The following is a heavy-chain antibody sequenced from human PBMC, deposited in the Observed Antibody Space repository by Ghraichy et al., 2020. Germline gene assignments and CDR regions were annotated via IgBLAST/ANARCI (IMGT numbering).Heavy chain of an antibody. J-gene: IGHJ5*02. CDR2: IYYSGST. V-gene: IGHV4-59*01. Sequence: SETLSLTCTVSGGSISSYYWSWIRQPPGKGLEWIGYIYYSGSTNYNPSLKSRVTISVDTSKNQFSLKLSSVTAADTAVYYCARESALDGPNWFDPWGQGTLVTVSS. CDR1: GGSISSYY. D-gene: IGHD3-3*02. CDR3: ARESALDGPNWFDP.